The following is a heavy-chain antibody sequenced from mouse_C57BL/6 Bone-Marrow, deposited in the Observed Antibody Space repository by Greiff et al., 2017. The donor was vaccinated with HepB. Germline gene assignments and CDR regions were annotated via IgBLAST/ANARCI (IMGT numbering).Heavy chain of an antibody. J-gene: IGHJ1*03. Sequence: VQLQQSGAELVKPGASVKLSCKASGYTFTSYWMHWVKQRPGQGLEWIGMIHPNSGSTNYNEKFKSKATLTVDKSSSTAYMQLSSLTSEDSAVYYCATGDYYGSSYGWYFDVWGTGTTVTVSS. CDR3: ATGDYYGSSYGWYFDV. D-gene: IGHD1-1*01. V-gene: IGHV1-64*01. CDR1: GYTFTSYW. CDR2: IHPNSGST.